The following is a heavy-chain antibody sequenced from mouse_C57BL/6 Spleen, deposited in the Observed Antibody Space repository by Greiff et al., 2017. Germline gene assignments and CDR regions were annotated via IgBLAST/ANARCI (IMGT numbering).Heavy chain of an antibody. Sequence: EVKLVESGGGLVKPGGSLKLSCAASGFTFSSYAMSWVRQTPDKRLEWVATISDGGSYTYYPDNVKGRFTISRDNAKNNRYLQMSRLKSEDTAMYYCARANRPHYCGSSYDAMDYWGQGTSVTVSS. CDR2: ISDGGSYT. CDR3: ARANRPHYCGSSYDAMDY. J-gene: IGHJ4*01. V-gene: IGHV5-4*03. CDR1: GFTFSSYA. D-gene: IGHD1-1*01.